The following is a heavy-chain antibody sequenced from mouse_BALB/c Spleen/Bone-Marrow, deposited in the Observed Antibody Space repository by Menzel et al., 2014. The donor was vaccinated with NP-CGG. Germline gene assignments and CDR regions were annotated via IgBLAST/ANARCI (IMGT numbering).Heavy chain of an antibody. V-gene: IGHV4-1*02. CDR1: GFDFSGYW. D-gene: IGHD2-1*01. CDR3: ARNGYYGYSDY. CDR2: INPDSSTI. J-gene: IGHJ2*01. Sequence: EVQVVESGGGLVQPGGSLKLSCAASGFDFSGYWMSWVRQAPGKGLEWIGEINPDSSTINYTPSLKDKFIISRDNAKNTLYLQMSKVRSEDTALYYCARNGYYGYSDYWGQGTTLTVSS.